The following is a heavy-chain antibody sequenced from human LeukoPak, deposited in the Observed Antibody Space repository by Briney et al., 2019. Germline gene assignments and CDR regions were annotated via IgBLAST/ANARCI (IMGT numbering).Heavy chain of an antibody. Sequence: GGSLRLSCAASGFTFSSYWMSWVRQAPGKGLEWVANIKQDGSEKYYVDSVKGRFTISRDNAKNSLYLQMNSQRAEDTAVYYCARVFLRGYVGYWGQGTLVTVSS. D-gene: IGHD2/OR15-2a*01. CDR2: IKQDGSEK. J-gene: IGHJ4*02. V-gene: IGHV3-7*01. CDR3: ARVFLRGYVGY. CDR1: GFTFSSYW.